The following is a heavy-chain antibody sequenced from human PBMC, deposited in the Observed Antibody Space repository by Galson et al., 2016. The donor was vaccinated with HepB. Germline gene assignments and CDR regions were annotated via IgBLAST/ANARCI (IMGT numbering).Heavy chain of an antibody. CDR2: IKGDGSNT. CDR1: GFTFSNYW. D-gene: IGHD2-15*01. J-gene: IGHJ4*02. Sequence: SLRLSCAASGFTFSNYWMHWVRQAPGKGLVCVSYIKGDGSNTYYADSVKVRFTISRDNADNTLYLQMNSLRAEDTAVYYCVRGGPIGSCSVGSCYPFAYWGQGTVVTVSS. CDR3: VRGGPIGSCSVGSCYPFAY. V-gene: IGHV3-74*01.